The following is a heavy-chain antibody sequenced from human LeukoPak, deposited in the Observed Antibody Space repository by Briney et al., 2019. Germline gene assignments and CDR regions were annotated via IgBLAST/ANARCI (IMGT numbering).Heavy chain of an antibody. V-gene: IGHV3-33*06. Sequence: ARSLRLSCAASGFTFSSYGMHWVRQAPGKGLERVAVIWYDGSNKYYADSVKGRFTISRDNSKNTLYLQMNSLRAEDTAVYYCAKGRLAATLMGFDAFDIWGQGTMVTVSS. CDR2: IWYDGSNK. D-gene: IGHD2-15*01. CDR3: AKGRLAATLMGFDAFDI. CDR1: GFTFSSYG. J-gene: IGHJ3*02.